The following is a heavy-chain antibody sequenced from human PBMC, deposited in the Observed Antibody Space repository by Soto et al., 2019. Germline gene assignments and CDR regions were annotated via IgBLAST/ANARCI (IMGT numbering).Heavy chain of an antibody. J-gene: IGHJ4*02. CDR3: ARDPSKITFGGVIVYDY. V-gene: IGHV1-18*01. Sequence: ASVKVSCKASGYTFTSYGISWVRQAPGQGLEWMGWISAYNGNTNYAQKLQGRVTMTTDTSTSTAYMELRSLRSDDTAVYYCARDPSKITFGGVIVYDYWGQGTLVTVSS. CDR1: GYTFTSYG. CDR2: ISAYNGNT. D-gene: IGHD3-16*02.